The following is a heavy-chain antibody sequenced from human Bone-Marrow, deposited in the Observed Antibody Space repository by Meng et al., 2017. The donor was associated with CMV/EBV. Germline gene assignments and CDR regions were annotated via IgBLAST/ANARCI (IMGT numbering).Heavy chain of an antibody. V-gene: IGHV4-34*01. Sequence: GSLRLSCAVYGGSFSSYYWSWIRQPPGKGLEWIGEINHSGSTNYNPSLKSRVTISVDTSKNQFSLKLSSVTAADTAVYYCARVGIVVVPAAIRGYAFDIWGQGTMVTVSS. D-gene: IGHD2-2*02. CDR1: GGSFSSYY. CDR2: INHSGST. J-gene: IGHJ3*02. CDR3: ARVGIVVVPAAIRGYAFDI.